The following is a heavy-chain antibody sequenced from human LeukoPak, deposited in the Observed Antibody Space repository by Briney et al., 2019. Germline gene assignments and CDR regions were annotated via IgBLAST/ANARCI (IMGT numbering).Heavy chain of an antibody. CDR1: GFTFRSYS. V-gene: IGHV3-21*01. CDR3: ARENMITFGGVIVMPGDAFDI. J-gene: IGHJ3*02. CDR2: ISSSSGYI. Sequence: GGSLRLSCAASGFTFRSYSMNWVRPAPGKGLEWVSSISSSSGYIYYADSVKGRFTISRDNAKNSLYLQMNSLRAEDTAVYYCARENMITFGGVIVMPGDAFDIWGQGTMVTVSS. D-gene: IGHD3-16*02.